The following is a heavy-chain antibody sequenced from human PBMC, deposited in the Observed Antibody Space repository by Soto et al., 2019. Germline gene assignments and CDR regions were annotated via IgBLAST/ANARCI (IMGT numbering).Heavy chain of an antibody. CDR2: ISASGGTT. J-gene: IGHJ4*02. V-gene: IGHV3-23*01. CDR3: ATGSCSGDNCRKDY. Sequence: EVQLLESGGGLVQPGGSLRLSCAASGFTFNIYTMNWVRQAPGKGLEWVSGISASGGTTYYADSVKGRFTISRDNSENTLYLQMNSLRAEDTAVYYCATGSCSGDNCRKDYWGQGTLVTVSS. D-gene: IGHD2-15*01. CDR1: GFTFNIYT.